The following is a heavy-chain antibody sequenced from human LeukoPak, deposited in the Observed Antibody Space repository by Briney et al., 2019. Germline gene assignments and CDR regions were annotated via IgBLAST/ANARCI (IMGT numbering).Heavy chain of an antibody. Sequence: GASVKVSCKASGGTFSSYAISWVRQAPGQGLEWMGGIIPIFGTANYAQKFQGRVTITADESTSTAYMELSSLRSEDTAVYYCARDQPYYYDSSGYPTDQLNWFDPWGQGTLVTVSS. V-gene: IGHV1-69*13. CDR3: ARDQPYYYDSSGYPTDQLNWFDP. J-gene: IGHJ5*02. CDR2: IIPIFGTA. CDR1: GGTFSSYA. D-gene: IGHD3-22*01.